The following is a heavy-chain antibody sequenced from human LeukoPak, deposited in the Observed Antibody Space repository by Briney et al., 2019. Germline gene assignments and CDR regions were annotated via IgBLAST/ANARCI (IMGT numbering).Heavy chain of an antibody. Sequence: PSETLSLTCTVSGGSISSYYWSWIRQPPGKGLEWIGYIYYSGSTNYNPSLKSRVTISVDTSKNQFSLKLSSVTAADTAVYYCARMPYDSSGYYKHWGQGTLVTVSS. CDR1: GGSISSYY. CDR2: IYYSGST. CDR3: ARMPYDSSGYYKH. D-gene: IGHD3-22*01. J-gene: IGHJ1*01. V-gene: IGHV4-59*08.